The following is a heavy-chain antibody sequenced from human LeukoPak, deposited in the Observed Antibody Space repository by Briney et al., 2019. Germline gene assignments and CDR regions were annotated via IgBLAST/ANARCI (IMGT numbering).Heavy chain of an antibody. CDR1: GYTFTGYY. V-gene: IGHV1-2*02. CDR3: ARDVLLAVPALDY. J-gene: IGHJ4*02. D-gene: IGHD6-19*01. CDR2: INPNTGGT. Sequence: RASVKVSCKASGYTFTGYYMHWVRQAPGRGLEWMGWINPNTGGTNYAQKFQGRVTMTRDTSISTAYMELSSLRSDDTAMYYCARDVLLAVPALDYWGQGTLVTVSS.